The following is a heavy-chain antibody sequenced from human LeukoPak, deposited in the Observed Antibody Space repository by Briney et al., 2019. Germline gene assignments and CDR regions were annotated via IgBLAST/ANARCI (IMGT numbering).Heavy chain of an antibody. J-gene: IGHJ4*02. CDR3: AKEPRLHLFSIRSTSYFDY. Sequence: PGGSLRLSXAASGFTFSSYAMSWIRQARGKGLEWVSAISGSGGSTYYADSVKGRFTISRDNSKNTLYLQMNSLRAEDTAVYYCAKEPRLHLFSIRSTSYFDYWGQGTLVTVSS. CDR2: ISGSGGST. CDR1: GFTFSSYA. V-gene: IGHV3-23*01.